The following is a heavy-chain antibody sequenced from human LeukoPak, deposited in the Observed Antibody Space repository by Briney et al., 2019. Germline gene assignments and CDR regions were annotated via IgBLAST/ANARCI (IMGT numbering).Heavy chain of an antibody. CDR3: ARLQVHYYYYMDV. CDR1: GGSISSSSYY. D-gene: IGHD1-1*01. J-gene: IGHJ6*03. Sequence: SETLSLTCTVFGGSISSSSYYWGWIRQPPGKGLEWIGSIYYSGSTYYNPSLKSRVTISVDTSKNQFSLKLSSVTAADTAVYYCARLQVHYYYYMDVWGKGTTVTVSS. CDR2: IYYSGST. V-gene: IGHV4-39*01.